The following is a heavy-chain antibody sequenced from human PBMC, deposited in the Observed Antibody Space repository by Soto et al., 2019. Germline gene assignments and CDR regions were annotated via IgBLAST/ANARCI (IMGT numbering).Heavy chain of an antibody. Sequence: QVQLQESGPGLLRPSETLSLTCTVSGGSIRPYYWSWIRQPPGRGLEWIGYIYHTGATKYNPSLKSRVTISVDMSRGQFSLRLSSVTAADTAVYYCARDSTSYPSPGASWGQGTLVTVSS. CDR2: IYHTGAT. D-gene: IGHD1-26*01. J-gene: IGHJ5*02. CDR1: GGSIRPYY. CDR3: ARDSTSYPSPGAS. V-gene: IGHV4-59*01.